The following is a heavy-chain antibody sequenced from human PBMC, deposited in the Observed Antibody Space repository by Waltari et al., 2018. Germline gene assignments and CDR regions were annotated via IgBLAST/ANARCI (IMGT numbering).Heavy chain of an antibody. Sequence: QVQLVQSGAEVKKPGASVKVSCKASGYTFTSYGISWVRQAPGQGLEWMGWISAYNGNTNYAQKLQGRVTMTTDTSTSTAYMELRSLRSDDTAVYYCARASPTDYDFWSGYSPGHDYWGQGTLVTVSS. CDR1: GYTFTSYG. CDR3: ARASPTDYDFWSGYSPGHDY. V-gene: IGHV1-18*01. D-gene: IGHD3-3*01. J-gene: IGHJ4*02. CDR2: ISAYNGNT.